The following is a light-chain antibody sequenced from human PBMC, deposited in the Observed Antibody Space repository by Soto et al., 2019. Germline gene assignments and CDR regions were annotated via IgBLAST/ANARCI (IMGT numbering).Light chain of an antibody. V-gene: IGKV3-20*01. CDR1: QTISSSY. CDR2: GAS. Sequence: EIVLTQSPGTLSLSPGEGATLSCRASQTISSSYLAWYQQKPGQAPRLLIYGASSRATGIPGRFSGSGSGTDFPLTISRLEPEDFAVYYCQQYGGSPTYTFGQGTKLEIK. J-gene: IGKJ2*01. CDR3: QQYGGSPTYT.